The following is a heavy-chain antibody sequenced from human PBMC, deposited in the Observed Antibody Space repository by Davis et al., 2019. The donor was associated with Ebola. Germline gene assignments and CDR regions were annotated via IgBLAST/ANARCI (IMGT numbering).Heavy chain of an antibody. D-gene: IGHD2-15*01. CDR3: AHRLGYCSGGSCFNDAFDI. V-gene: IGHV2-5*02. Sequence: SGPTLVKPTQTLTLTCTFSGFSLSTSGVGLGWIRQPPGKALEWLALIYWDDDKRYSPSLKSRLTITKDTSKNQVVLTMTNMDPVDTATYYCAHRLGYCSGGSCFNDAFDIWGQGTMVTVSS. CDR2: IYWDDDK. J-gene: IGHJ3*02. CDR1: GFSLSTSGVG.